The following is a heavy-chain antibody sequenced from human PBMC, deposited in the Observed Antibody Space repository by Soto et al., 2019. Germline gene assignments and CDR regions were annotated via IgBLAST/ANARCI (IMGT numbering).Heavy chain of an antibody. Sequence: PSATLSLTCTVSGASISGFYWSWIRKSAGKGLEWIGRIYATGTTDYNPSLKSRVMMSVDTSKKQFSLKLRSVTAADTAVYYCVRDGTKTLRDWLDPWGQGISVTSPQ. CDR1: GASISGFY. V-gene: IGHV4-4*07. CDR3: VRDGTKTLRDWLDP. CDR2: IYATGTT. J-gene: IGHJ5*02. D-gene: IGHD1-1*01.